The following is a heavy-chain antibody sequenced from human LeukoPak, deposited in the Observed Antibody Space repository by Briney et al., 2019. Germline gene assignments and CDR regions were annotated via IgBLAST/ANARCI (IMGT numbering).Heavy chain of an antibody. CDR2: ISYDGSNK. CDR3: AKDRHPIVVVVADYYYYGMDV. J-gene: IGHJ6*02. CDR1: GFTFSSYG. Sequence: GRSLRLSCAASGFTFSSYGMHWVRQAPGKGLEWVAVISYDGSNKYYADSVKGRFTISRDNSKNTLYLQMNSLRAEDTAVYYCAKDRHPIVVVVADYYYYGMDVWGQGTTVTVSS. V-gene: IGHV3-30*18. D-gene: IGHD2-15*01.